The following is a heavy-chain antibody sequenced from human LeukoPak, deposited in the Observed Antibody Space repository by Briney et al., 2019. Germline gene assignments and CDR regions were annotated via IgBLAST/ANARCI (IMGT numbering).Heavy chain of an antibody. V-gene: IGHV4-30-2*01. CDR1: GGSISSGGYY. CDR3: ARDPDGWEYYYMDV. Sequence: PSETLSLTCTVSGGSISSGGYYWSWIRQPPGKGLEWIGYIYHSGSTYYNPSLKSRVTISVDRSKNQFSLKLSSVTAADTAVYYCARDPDGWEYYYMDVWGKGTTVTVSS. CDR2: IYHSGST. J-gene: IGHJ6*03. D-gene: IGHD1-26*01.